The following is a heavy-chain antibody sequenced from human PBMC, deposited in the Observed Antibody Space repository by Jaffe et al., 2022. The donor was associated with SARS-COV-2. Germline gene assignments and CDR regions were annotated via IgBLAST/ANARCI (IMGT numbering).Heavy chain of an antibody. V-gene: IGHV3-21*01. CDR2: ISSSSSYI. CDR3: TNGVSPQPDYYYYGMDV. J-gene: IGHJ6*02. CDR1: GFTFSSYS. Sequence: EVQLVESGGGLVKPGGSLRLSCAASGFTFSSYSMNWVRQAPGKGLEWVSSISSSSSYIYYADSVKGRFTISRDNAKNSLYLQMNSLRAEDTAVYYCTNGVSPQPDYYYYGMDVWGQGTTVTVSS. D-gene: IGHD2-8*01.